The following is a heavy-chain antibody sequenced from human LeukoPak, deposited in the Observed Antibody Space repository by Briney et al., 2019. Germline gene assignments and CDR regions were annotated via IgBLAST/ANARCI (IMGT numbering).Heavy chain of an antibody. CDR1: GGSISSYY. CDR2: IYYSGST. CDR3: ARGYRAAQNSSSEFGNAFDV. D-gene: IGHD6-6*01. J-gene: IGHJ3*01. Sequence: SETLSLTCTVSGGSISSYYWSWIRQPPGKGLEWIGYIYYSGSTNYNPSLKSRVTISVDTSKNQFSLKLSSVTAADTAVYYCARGYRAAQNSSSEFGNAFDVWGQGTMVTVSS. V-gene: IGHV4-59*01.